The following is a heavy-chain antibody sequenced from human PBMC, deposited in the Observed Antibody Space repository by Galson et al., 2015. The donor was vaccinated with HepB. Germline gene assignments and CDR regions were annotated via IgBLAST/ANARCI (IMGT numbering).Heavy chain of an antibody. Sequence: SVKVSCKASGYTFTSYAMNWVRQAPGQGLEWMGWINTNTGNPTYAQGFTGRFVFSLDTSVSTAYLQISSLKAEDTAVYYCARDPLGIAAAANFDYWGQGTLVTVSS. CDR1: GYTFTSYA. D-gene: IGHD6-13*01. V-gene: IGHV7-4-1*02. CDR2: INTNTGNP. CDR3: ARDPLGIAAAANFDY. J-gene: IGHJ4*02.